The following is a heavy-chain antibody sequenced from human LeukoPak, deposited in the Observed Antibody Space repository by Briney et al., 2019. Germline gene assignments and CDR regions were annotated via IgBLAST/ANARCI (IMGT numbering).Heavy chain of an antibody. CDR2: ISTTGGYT. V-gene: IGHV3-23*01. CDR1: GFSFSSYE. J-gene: IGHJ4*02. CDR3: AKKPATIKFPFDI. Sequence: GGSLRLSCAASGFSFSSYEMSWVRQTPGKGLEWVSDISTTGGYTEDVDSVKGRFTISRDNSQNTLFLQMHSLRAEDTAVYYCAKKPATIKFPFDIWGQGTLVTVSP. D-gene: IGHD5-24*01.